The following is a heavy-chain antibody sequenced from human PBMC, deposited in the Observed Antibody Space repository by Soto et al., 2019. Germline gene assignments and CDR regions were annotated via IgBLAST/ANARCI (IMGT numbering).Heavy chain of an antibody. CDR2: IWYDGSNK. V-gene: IGHV3-33*01. J-gene: IGHJ5*02. D-gene: IGHD5-18*01. CDR3: ARGAAMGSNWFDP. Sequence: LRLSCAASGFTFSSYGMHWVRQAPGKGLEWVAVIWYDGSNKYYADSVKGRFTISRDNSKNTLYLQMNSLRAEDTAVYYCARGAAMGSNWFDPWGQGTLVTVSS. CDR1: GFTFSSYG.